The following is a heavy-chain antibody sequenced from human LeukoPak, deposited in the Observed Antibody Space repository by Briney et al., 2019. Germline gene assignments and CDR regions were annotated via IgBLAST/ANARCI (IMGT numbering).Heavy chain of an antibody. CDR1: GFTFSSYA. Sequence: PGGSLRLSCAASGFTFSSYAMSWVRQAPGKGLEWVSAISGSGGSTYYADSVKGRFTISRDNAKNSLYLQMTTLRAEDTALYYCVGDPGDYWGQGTLVSVSS. CDR2: ISGSGGST. CDR3: VGDPGDY. V-gene: IGHV3-23*01. J-gene: IGHJ4*02. D-gene: IGHD3-16*01.